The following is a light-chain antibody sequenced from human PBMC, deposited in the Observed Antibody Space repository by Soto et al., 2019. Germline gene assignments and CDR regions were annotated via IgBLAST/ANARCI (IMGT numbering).Light chain of an antibody. V-gene: IGKV1-5*03. Sequence: DIPMTHSPSALSASVGDRVTLTCRASQSISSWLAWYQQKPGKAPNLLIYKASSLESGVPSRFSGSGSGTEFTLTISSLQPDDFATYYCQEYNTYSRTFGQGTKVDIK. J-gene: IGKJ1*01. CDR3: QEYNTYSRT. CDR2: KAS. CDR1: QSISSW.